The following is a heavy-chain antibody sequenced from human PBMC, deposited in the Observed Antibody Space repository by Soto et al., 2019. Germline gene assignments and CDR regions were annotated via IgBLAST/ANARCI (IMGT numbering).Heavy chain of an antibody. D-gene: IGHD3-10*01. Sequence: ASVKVSCKASGGTFSSYAISWVRQAPGQGLEWMGGIIPIFGTANYAQKFQGRVTITADESTSTAYMELSSLRSEDTAVYYCALHPYYYGSSQYYFDYWGQGTLVTVSS. CDR3: ALHPYYYGSSQYYFDY. V-gene: IGHV1-69*13. CDR1: GGTFSSYA. CDR2: IIPIFGTA. J-gene: IGHJ4*02.